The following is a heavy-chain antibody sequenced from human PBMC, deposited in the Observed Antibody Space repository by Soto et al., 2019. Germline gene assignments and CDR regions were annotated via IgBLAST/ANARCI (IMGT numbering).Heavy chain of an antibody. Sequence: PSETLSLTCTVSGGSISSYDWSWIRQPPGKGLEWIGYIYYSGSTNYNPSLKSRVTISVDTSKNQFSLKLSSVTAADTAVYYCARGISTSWWWFDPWGQGTLVTVS. J-gene: IGHJ5*02. D-gene: IGHD2-2*01. CDR2: IYYSGST. CDR1: GGSISSYD. CDR3: ARGISTSWWWFDP. V-gene: IGHV4-59*01.